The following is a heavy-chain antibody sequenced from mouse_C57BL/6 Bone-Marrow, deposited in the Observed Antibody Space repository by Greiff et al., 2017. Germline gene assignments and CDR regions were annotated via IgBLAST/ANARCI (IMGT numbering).Heavy chain of an antibody. V-gene: IGHV5-17*01. D-gene: IGHD6-1*01. J-gene: IGHJ2*01. Sequence: EVQVVESGGGLVQPGGSLKLSCAASGFTFSDYGMHWVRQAPEKGLEWVAYISSGSSTIYYADTVKGRYTISRDNAKNTLFLQMTSLRSEDADMYYCARPLCYRSFFDCWGQGTTLTVSS. CDR3: ARPLCYRSFFDC. CDR2: ISSGSSTI. CDR1: GFTFSDYG.